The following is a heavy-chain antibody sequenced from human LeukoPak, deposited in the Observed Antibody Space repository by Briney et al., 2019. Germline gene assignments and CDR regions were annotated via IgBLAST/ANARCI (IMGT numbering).Heavy chain of an antibody. CDR2: IKKDGSEK. V-gene: IGHV3-7*01. J-gene: IGHJ4*02. D-gene: IGHD2-2*01. Sequence: GGSLRLSCVASGFTFSSYWMGWGRQAPGKGLEWVANIKKDGSEKYYVDSVKGRFTISRDKAKNSLYLQMNSLRAEDTAVYYCAREAHCSSTSCYLYYFDYWGQGTLVTVSS. CDR3: AREAHCSSTSCYLYYFDY. CDR1: GFTFSSYW.